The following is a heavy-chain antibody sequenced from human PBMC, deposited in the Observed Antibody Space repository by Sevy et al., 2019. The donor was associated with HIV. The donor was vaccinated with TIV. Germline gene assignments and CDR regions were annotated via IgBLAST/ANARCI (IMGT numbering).Heavy chain of an antibody. CDR2: VKQDMSEK. V-gene: IGHV3-7*01. CDR1: GFTFSSNW. Sequence: GGSLRLSCAASGFTFSSNWMTWVHQAPGKGLEWVANVKQDMSEKYYADSVKGRFTISRDNAKNLLFLQMNSLRDEDTAVYYCARAQQVTMLVVIGGLYFDLWGQGTLVTVSS. J-gene: IGHJ4*02. CDR3: ARAQQVTMLVVIGGLYFDL. D-gene: IGHD3-3*01.